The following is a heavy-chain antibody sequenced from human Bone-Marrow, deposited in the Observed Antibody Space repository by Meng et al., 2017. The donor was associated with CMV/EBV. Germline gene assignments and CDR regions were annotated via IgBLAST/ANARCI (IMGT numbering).Heavy chain of an antibody. V-gene: IGHV3-15*01. Sequence: EVQLVESXXGXVXXGGXLRLSCAASGFTFSNAWMSWVRQAPGKGLEWVGRIKSKTDGGTTDYAAPVKGRFTISRDDSKNTLYLQMNSLKTEDTAVYYCTTESRIVGAYIDYWGQGTLVTVSS. CDR2: IKSKTDGGTT. D-gene: IGHD1-26*01. J-gene: IGHJ4*02. CDR3: TTESRIVGAYIDY. CDR1: GFTFSNAW.